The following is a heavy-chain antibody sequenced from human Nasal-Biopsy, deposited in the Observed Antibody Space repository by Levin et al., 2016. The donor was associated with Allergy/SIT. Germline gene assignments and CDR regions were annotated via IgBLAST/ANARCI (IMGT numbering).Heavy chain of an antibody. CDR3: ARQWEFGDFPDYFDF. CDR2: IHNSGSA. CDR1: SGSISSHY. D-gene: IGHD3-10*01. J-gene: IGHJ4*01. V-gene: IGHV4-59*08. Sequence: GSLRLSCTVSSGSISSHYWSWIRQPPGKGLEWIAYIHNSGSANYNPSLESRASISLDMSQNQLSLKLSSVTAADTAVYYCARQWEFGDFPDYFDFWGHGTLVTVSA.